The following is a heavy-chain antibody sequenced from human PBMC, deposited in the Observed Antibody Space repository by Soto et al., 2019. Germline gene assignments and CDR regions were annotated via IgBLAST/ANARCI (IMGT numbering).Heavy chain of an antibody. J-gene: IGHJ4*02. CDR2: VFYTGFT. CDR3: ATSQKGYNWNYFDH. V-gene: IGHV4-39*01. Sequence: LSLPCTVSGASISGSYYYWAWLRQSPGKGPEWIGSVFYTGFTSYNPSLESRVSVSVDTSKSQFSLKLSAVTAADTAVYYCATSQKGYNWNYFDHWGQGALVTVSS. CDR1: GASISGSYYY. D-gene: IGHD1-20*01.